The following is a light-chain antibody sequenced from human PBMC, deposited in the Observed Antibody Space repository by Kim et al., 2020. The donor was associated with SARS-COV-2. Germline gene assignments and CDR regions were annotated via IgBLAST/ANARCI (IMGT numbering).Light chain of an antibody. Sequence: ASVGDRVTVTCRASQDISRFLAWYQQKPGKAPKLLIYGTSTLQGGVPSRFSGSGSGTEFTLTITSLQAEDLATYYCQQSHTIPITFGQGTRLEIK. J-gene: IGKJ5*01. CDR2: GTS. CDR1: QDISRF. CDR3: QQSHTIPIT. V-gene: IGKV1-9*01.